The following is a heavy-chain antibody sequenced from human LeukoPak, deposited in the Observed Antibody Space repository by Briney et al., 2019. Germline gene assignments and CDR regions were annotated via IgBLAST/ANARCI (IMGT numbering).Heavy chain of an antibody. CDR3: ASGSFCTNGVCYKGFDY. V-gene: IGHV3-74*01. J-gene: IGHJ4*02. Sequence: GSLRLSCAASGFTFSTSWMHWVRQAPGKGLVWVSRIKSDGSTTTYADSVKGRFTISRDNAKNTLFLQMNSLRAEDTAVYYCASGSFCTNGVCYKGFDYWGQGTLVSVSS. D-gene: IGHD2-8*01. CDR1: GFTFSTSW. CDR2: IKSDGSTT.